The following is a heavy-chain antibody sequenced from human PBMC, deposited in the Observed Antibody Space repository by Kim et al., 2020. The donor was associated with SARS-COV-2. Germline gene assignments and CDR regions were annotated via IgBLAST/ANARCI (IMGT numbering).Heavy chain of an antibody. CDR1: GGSFVGSY. Sequence: SETLSLTCSFSGGSFVGSYWTWVRQPPGKGLEWIGYIYYTGNTKYNPSLSSRVSISFDTAHNQFPLGITSSIATDTAVAYCSRGAAAAAPLLHSWGR. J-gene: IGHJ2*01. V-gene: IGHV4-59*01. CDR2: IYYTGNT. D-gene: IGHD6-25*01. CDR3: SRGAAAAAPLLHS.